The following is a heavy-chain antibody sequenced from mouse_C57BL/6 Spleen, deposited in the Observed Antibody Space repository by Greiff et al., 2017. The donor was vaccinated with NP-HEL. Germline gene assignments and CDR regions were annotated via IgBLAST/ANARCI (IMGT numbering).Heavy chain of an antibody. D-gene: IGHD4-1*01. CDR2: ISSGSSTI. CDR1: GFTFSDYG. CDR3: AKNCLYYYAMDY. V-gene: IGHV5-17*01. J-gene: IGHJ4*01. Sequence: EVKVVESGGGLVKPGGSLKLSCAASGFTFSDYGMHWVRQAPEKGLEWVAYISSGSSTIYYADTVKGRFTISRDNAKNTLFLQRTSLRSEDTAMYYCAKNCLYYYAMDYWGQGTSVTVSS.